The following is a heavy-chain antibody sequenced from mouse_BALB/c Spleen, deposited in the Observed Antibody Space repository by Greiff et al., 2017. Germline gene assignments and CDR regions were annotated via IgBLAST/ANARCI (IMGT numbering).Heavy chain of an antibody. CDR2: ISSGGSYT. J-gene: IGHJ4*01. D-gene: IGHD4-1*01. Sequence: EVQLVESGGGLVKPGGSLKLSCAASGFTFSSYAMSWVRQSPEKRLEWVAEISSGGSYTYYPDTVTGRFTISRDNAKNTLYLEMSSLRSEDTAMYYCAKGLNWDVGYYAMDYWGQGTSVTVSS. CDR3: AKGLNWDVGYYAMDY. CDR1: GFTFSSYA. V-gene: IGHV5-9-4*01.